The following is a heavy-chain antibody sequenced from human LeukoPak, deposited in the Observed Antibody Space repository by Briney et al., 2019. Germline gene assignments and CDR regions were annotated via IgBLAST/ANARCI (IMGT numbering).Heavy chain of an antibody. J-gene: IGHJ3*02. CDR3: ARNLIVWPSGGAEDAFDI. CDR2: IYYSGST. Sequence: PGGSLRLSCAASGFTFSSYAMSWVRQAPGKGLEWIGYIYYSGSTNYNPSLKSRVTISVDTSKNQFSLKLSSVTAADTAVYYCARNLIVWPSGGAEDAFDIWGQGTMVTVSS. CDR1: GFTFSSYA. D-gene: IGHD3-16*01. V-gene: IGHV4-59*01.